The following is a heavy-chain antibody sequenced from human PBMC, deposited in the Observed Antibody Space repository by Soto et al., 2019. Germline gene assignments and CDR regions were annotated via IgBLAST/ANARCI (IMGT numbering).Heavy chain of an antibody. V-gene: IGHV1-69*13. CDR3: ARGLAAAGTEAFDI. CDR2: IIPIFGTA. Sequence: SVKVSCKASGGTFSSYAISWVRQAPGQGLEWMGGIIPIFGTANYAQKFQGRVTITADESTSTAYMELSSLRSEDTAVYYCARGLAAAGTEAFDIWGQGTMVTVSS. CDR1: GGTFSSYA. J-gene: IGHJ3*02. D-gene: IGHD6-13*01.